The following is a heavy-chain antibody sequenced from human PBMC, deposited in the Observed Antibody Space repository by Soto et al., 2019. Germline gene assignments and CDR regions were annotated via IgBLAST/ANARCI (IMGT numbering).Heavy chain of an antibody. V-gene: IGHV4-59*11. CDR3: ARGPDNWSFFYDP. J-gene: IGHJ5*02. CDR2: LYYTGTT. Sequence: SETLSLTCTVSCGSISNHFWSWIRQPPGKGLEWIGYLYYTGTTTFNPSLKSRVTMSVDTSKNHFSLRLNSVTAADTAVYYCARGPDNWSFFYDPWGPGTLVTVSS. D-gene: IGHD1-20*01. CDR1: CGSISNHF.